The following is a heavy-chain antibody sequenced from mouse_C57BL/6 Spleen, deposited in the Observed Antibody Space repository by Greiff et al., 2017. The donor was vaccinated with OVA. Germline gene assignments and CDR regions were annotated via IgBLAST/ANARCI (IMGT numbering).Heavy chain of an antibody. D-gene: IGHD3-1*01. CDR3: ERDGAWMAY. J-gene: IGHJ3*01. V-gene: IGHV1-82*01. Sequence: QVQLQQSGPELVKPGASVKISCKASGYAFSSSWMNWVKQRPGQGLEWIGRIYPGDGGTNYNGKFKGKATLTADKSSSTAYMQLRSLTSEDTAVYFCERDGAWMAYWGQGTLVTVSA. CDR1: GYAFSSSW. CDR2: IYPGDGGT.